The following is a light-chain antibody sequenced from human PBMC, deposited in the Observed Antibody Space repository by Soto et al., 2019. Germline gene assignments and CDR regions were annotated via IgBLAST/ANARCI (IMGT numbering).Light chain of an antibody. CDR3: QALESSTGAV. Sequence: SYELTQPPSVSVSPGQTASITCSGDKLGDKYACWYQQKPGQSPVLVIYQDSKRPSGIPERFSASNSGNTATLTISGTQAMDDADYYCQALESSTGAVFGSGTKVTVL. CDR2: QDS. CDR1: KLGDKY. V-gene: IGLV3-1*01. J-gene: IGLJ1*01.